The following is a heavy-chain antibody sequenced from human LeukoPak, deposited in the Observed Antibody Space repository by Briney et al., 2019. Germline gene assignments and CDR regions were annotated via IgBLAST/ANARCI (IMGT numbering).Heavy chain of an antibody. CDR1: GFTFSSYA. J-gene: IGHJ4*02. V-gene: IGHV3-23*01. CDR2: ISGSGGST. Sequence: GGSLRLSCAASGFTFSSYAMSWVRQAPGKGLEWVSAISGSGGSTYYADSVKGRFTISRDNAKNSLYLQMNSLRAEDTAVYYCARSGYSYGYSDYWGQGTLVTVSS. CDR3: ARSGYSYGYSDY. D-gene: IGHD5-18*01.